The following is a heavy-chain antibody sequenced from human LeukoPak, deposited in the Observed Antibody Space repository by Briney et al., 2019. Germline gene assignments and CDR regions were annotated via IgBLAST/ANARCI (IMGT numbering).Heavy chain of an antibody. D-gene: IGHD3-10*01. CDR3: ARDRNYYGSGSSFDY. CDR2: IYYSGST. Sequence: SETLSLTCTVSGGSISSSRYYWGWIRQPPGKGLEWIGSIYYSGSTYYNPSLKSRVTISVDTSKNQFSLKLSSVTAADTAVYYCARDRNYYGSGSSFDYWGQGTLVTVSS. J-gene: IGHJ4*02. CDR1: GGSISSSRYY. V-gene: IGHV4-39*07.